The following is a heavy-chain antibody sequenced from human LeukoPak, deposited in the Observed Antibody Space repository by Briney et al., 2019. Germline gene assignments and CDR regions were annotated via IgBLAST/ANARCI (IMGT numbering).Heavy chain of an antibody. V-gene: IGHV3-33*01. CDR3: ARDHASGGYSPPPGY. CDR2: IWYDGGNK. J-gene: IGHJ4*02. CDR1: GFTFSSYG. D-gene: IGHD1-26*01. Sequence: GGSLRLSCAASGFTFSSYGMHWVRQAPGKGLEWVAVIWYDGGNKYYADSVKGRFTISRDNSKNTLYLQMNSLRAEDTAVYYCARDHASGGYSPPPGYWGQGTLVTVSS.